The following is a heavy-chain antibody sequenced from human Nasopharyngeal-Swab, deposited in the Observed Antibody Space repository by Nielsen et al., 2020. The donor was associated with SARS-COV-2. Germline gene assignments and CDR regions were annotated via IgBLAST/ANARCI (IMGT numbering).Heavy chain of an antibody. CDR1: GFTFSSYG. D-gene: IGHD4/OR15-4a*01. CDR2: IWYDGSNK. J-gene: IGHJ3*02. V-gene: IGHV3-33*01. CDR3: ARSRTDYGGTWYDAFDI. Sequence: GGSLRLSCAASGFTFSSYGMHWVRQAPGKGLEWVAVIWYDGSNKYYADSVKGRFTISRDNSKNTLYLQMSSLRAEDTAVYYCARSRTDYGGTWYDAFDIWGQGTLVTVSS.